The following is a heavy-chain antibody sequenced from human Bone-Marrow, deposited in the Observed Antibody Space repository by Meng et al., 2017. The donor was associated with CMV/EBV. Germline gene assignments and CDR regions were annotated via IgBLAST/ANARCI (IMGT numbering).Heavy chain of an antibody. J-gene: IGHJ6*02. Sequence: GESLKISCAASGFSFRNCGMHWVRQAPGKGLEWVAFIGNDATNKYYADSVKGRFTISRDNSKNTLFLQMNSLRAEDTAVYYCARDLTLGRGPGVGMDVWGQGTTVTVSS. CDR1: GFSFRNCG. CDR3: ARDLTLGRGPGVGMDV. V-gene: IGHV3-30*02. CDR2: IGNDATNK. D-gene: IGHD3-10*01.